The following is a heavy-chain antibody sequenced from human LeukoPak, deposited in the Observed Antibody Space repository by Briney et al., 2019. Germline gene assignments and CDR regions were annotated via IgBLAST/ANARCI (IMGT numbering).Heavy chain of an antibody. D-gene: IGHD2/OR15-2a*01. CDR3: ARSVMTGSTTRAFDM. CDR2: ISSSSSHI. CDR1: GFTFTGYS. J-gene: IGHJ3*02. Sequence: GGSLRLSCVVSGFTFTGYSMNWVRQAPGKGLEWVSSISSSSSHIFYADSVKGRFTISRDNARNALDLQMNSLRAEDAAVYYCARSVMTGSTTRAFDMWGQGTMVTVSS. V-gene: IGHV3-21*01.